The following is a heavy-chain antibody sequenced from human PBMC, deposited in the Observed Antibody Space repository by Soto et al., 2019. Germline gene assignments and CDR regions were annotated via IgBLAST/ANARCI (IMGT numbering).Heavy chain of an antibody. CDR3: ARGGYSYDTYFDY. Sequence: SETLSLTCTVSGGSISSYYWSWIRQPPGKGLEWIGYIYYSGSTNYNPSLKSRVTISVDTSKNQFSLKLSSVTAADTAVYYCARGGYSYDTYFDYWAQGTLVTVSS. CDR1: GGSISSYY. D-gene: IGHD5-18*01. V-gene: IGHV4-59*01. J-gene: IGHJ4*02. CDR2: IYYSGST.